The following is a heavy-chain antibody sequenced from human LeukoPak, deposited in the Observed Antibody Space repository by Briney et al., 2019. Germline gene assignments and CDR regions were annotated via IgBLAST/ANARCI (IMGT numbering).Heavy chain of an antibody. CDR1: GGSISPYY. CDR3: ARKIGSGDGFDY. J-gene: IGHJ4*02. V-gene: IGHV4-59*08. Sequence: SETLSLTCTVSGGSISPYYWNWIRQPPGKGLEWIGYIYYSGSTNYNPSLKSRVTISVDTSKNQFPLKLSSVTAADTAVYYCARKIGSGDGFDYWGQGTLVTVSS. D-gene: IGHD5-24*01. CDR2: IYYSGST.